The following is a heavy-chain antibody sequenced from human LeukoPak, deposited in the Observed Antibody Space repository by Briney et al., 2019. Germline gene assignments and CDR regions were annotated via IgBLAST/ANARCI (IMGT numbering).Heavy chain of an antibody. V-gene: IGHV1-8*03. D-gene: IGHD4-17*01. CDR3: ARGRPDYGDYWFDP. CDR2: MNPNSGNT. J-gene: IGHJ5*02. CDR1: GYTFTSYD. Sequence: ASVKVFCKASGYTFTSYDINWVRQATGQGLEWMGWMNPNSGNTGYAQKFQGRVTITRNTSISTAYMELSSLRSEDTAVYYCARGRPDYGDYWFDPWGQGTLVTVSS.